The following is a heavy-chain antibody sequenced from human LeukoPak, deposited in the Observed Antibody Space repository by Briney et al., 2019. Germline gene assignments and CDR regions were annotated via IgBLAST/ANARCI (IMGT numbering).Heavy chain of an antibody. J-gene: IGHJ6*03. CDR2: IYHSGTT. V-gene: IGHV4-38-2*02. CDR1: GPSLRSGYY. Sequence: SETLSLTCTVSGPSLRSGYYWGWIRQPPGKGLEWIGSIYHSGTTYYKPSLKSRVTISVDKSKNQFSLELSSVTAADTAVYYCARDQPYLDVWGKGTTVTVSS. CDR3: ARDQPYLDV.